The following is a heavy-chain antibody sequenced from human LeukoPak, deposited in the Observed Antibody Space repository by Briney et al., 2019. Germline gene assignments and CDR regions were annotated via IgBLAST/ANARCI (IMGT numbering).Heavy chain of an antibody. J-gene: IGHJ6*03. Sequence: SETLSLTCTVSGVSISSSNSYWGWIRQPPGKGLEWIGSIYHSGRTYYNPSLKSRVTISVDTSKNQFSLKLRSVTAADTAVYYCARETSQKGAHYMDVWGKGTTVTISS. CDR1: GVSISSSNSY. CDR3: ARETSQKGAHYMDV. V-gene: IGHV4-39*07. D-gene: IGHD3-16*01. CDR2: IYHSGRT.